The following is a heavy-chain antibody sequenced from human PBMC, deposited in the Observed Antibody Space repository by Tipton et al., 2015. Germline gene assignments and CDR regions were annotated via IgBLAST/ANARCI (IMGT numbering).Heavy chain of an antibody. CDR3: ARGAGNSSTWDFDY. D-gene: IGHD6-13*01. CDR1: GYNFTNYW. Sequence: QLVQSGAEVEMPGESLRISCKGSGYNFTNYWISWVRQVPGKGLEWIGEINHGGSSNYKTSLNSRVSVSVDTSKNQFSLRVSSVTAADTAVYYCARGAGNSSTWDFDYWGQGSLVTVSS. J-gene: IGHJ4*02. V-gene: IGHV5-10-1*01. CDR2: INHGGSS.